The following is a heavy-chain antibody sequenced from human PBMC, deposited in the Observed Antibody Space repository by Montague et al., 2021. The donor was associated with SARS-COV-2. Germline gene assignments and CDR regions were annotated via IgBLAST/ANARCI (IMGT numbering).Heavy chain of an antibody. J-gene: IGHJ4*02. Sequence: SLRLSCAASGFAVSNYALSWIRQAPGKGLEWLASIYNSGGGPNYSYSVKVLFTISRDNSKNTVYLQMDSLTTEDTAMSFCGRSTTIWGQGTLVTVSS. CDR3: GRSTTI. D-gene: IGHD1-14*01. V-gene: IGHV3-23*05. CDR2: IYNSGGGP. CDR1: GFAVSNYA.